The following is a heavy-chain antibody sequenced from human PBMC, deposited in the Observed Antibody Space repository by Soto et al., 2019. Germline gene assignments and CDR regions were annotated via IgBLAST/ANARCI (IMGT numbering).Heavy chain of an antibody. Sequence: EGQLVQSGGGLVQPGGSLRLSCTASGFAFDDYYMDWVRQVPGKGLEWIGRTRDKPNNYAAEYVASVKGRFTISRDASKDSMYLQMNTVKTEDTAVYYCARDTGESYDYWGQGALVIVFS. J-gene: IGHJ4*02. CDR1: GFAFDDYY. CDR3: ARDTGESYDY. D-gene: IGHD1-26*01. CDR2: TRDKPNNYAA. V-gene: IGHV3-72*01.